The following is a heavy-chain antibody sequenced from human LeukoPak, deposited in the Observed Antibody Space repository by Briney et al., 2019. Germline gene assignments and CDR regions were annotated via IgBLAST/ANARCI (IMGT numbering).Heavy chain of an antibody. CDR3: AGGARGYNWYFDL. D-gene: IGHD3-16*01. J-gene: IGHJ2*01. V-gene: IGHV3-7*01. CDR2: IKQDGSEK. CDR1: GFTFRSYW. Sequence: GGSLRLSCAASGFTFRSYWMSWVRQAPGKGLEWVANIKQDGSEKYYVDSMKGRFTISRDNAKNSLYLQINNLRAEDTAVYYCAGGARGYNWYFDLWGRGTLVTVSS.